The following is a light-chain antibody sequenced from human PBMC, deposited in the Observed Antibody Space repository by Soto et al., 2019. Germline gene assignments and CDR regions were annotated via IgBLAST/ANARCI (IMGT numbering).Light chain of an antibody. J-gene: IGKJ1*01. CDR2: AAS. Sequence: DIQMTQSPSSLSASVGDRVTITCRASQSISTYLNWYQQKPGKGPKLLMHAASSLDRGVPSRFSGSASGTDFTLTISSLQPEDFATYYCQQSYRTPRTFGQGTKVDIK. CDR3: QQSYRTPRT. CDR1: QSISTY. V-gene: IGKV1-39*01.